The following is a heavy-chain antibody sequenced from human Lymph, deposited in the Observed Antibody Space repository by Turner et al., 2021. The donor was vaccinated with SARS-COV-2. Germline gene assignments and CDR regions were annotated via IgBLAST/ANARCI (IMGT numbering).Heavy chain of an antibody. D-gene: IGHD4-17*01. V-gene: IGHV4-31*02. CDR2: IYYSGSI. CDR1: GGSISSGGYF. Sequence: QVQLQESGPGLVKPSPTLSLTWTVSGGSISSGGYFWSWLRQHPWKGMEWIGYIYYSGSIYYNPSLKSRVSISVDTSKNQFSLKLSSVTAADTTVYYCARDYGGNSNYFDYWGQGTLVTVSS. CDR3: ARDYGGNSNYFDY. J-gene: IGHJ4*02.